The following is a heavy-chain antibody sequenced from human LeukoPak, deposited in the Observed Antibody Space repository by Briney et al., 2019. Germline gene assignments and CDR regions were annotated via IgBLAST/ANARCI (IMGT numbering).Heavy chain of an antibody. J-gene: IGHJ4*02. CDR2: ISSDGSST. CDR3: ARGGYYDSSGYYYPPYFDY. Sequence: GGALRLSCAASGFTFSSYWMHWVRQAPGKGLVWVSRISSDGSSTSYADSVKGRFTISRDNAKNTLYLQMNSLRAEDTAVYYCARGGYYDSSGYYYPPYFDYWGQGTLVTVSS. CDR1: GFTFSSYW. D-gene: IGHD3-22*01. V-gene: IGHV3-74*01.